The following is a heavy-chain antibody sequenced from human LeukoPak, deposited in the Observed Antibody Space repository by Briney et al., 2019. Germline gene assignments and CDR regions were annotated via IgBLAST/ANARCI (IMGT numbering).Heavy chain of an antibody. CDR1: GFSVSDNS. CDR3: ARRAGAYSHPYDY. Sequence: GGSLRLSCTVSGFSVSDNSMSWVRQAPGKGLEWVSFIYSGTTHYSDSAKGRFTISRDNSKNTLYLQMNSLRAEDTAVYYCARRAGAYSHPYDYWGQGTLVTVSS. J-gene: IGHJ4*02. CDR2: IYSGTT. V-gene: IGHV3-53*01. D-gene: IGHD4/OR15-4a*01.